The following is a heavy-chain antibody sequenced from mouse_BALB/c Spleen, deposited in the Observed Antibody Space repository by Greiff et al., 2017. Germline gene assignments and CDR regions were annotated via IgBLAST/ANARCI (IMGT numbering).Heavy chain of an antibody. V-gene: IGHV1-7*01. CDR2: INPSTGYT. D-gene: IGHD2-1*01. CDR1: GYTFTSYW. Sequence: QVQLQQSGAELAKPGASVKMSCKASGYTFTSYWMHWVKQRPGQGLEWIGYINPSTGYTEYNQKFKDKATLTADKSSSTAYMQLSSLTSEDSAVYYCASGEGNYRFAYWGQGTLVTVSA. CDR3: ASGEGNYRFAY. J-gene: IGHJ3*01.